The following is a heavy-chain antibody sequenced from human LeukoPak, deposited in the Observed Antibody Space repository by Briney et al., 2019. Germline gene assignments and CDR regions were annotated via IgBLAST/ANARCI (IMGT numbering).Heavy chain of an antibody. J-gene: IGHJ6*03. D-gene: IGHD1-1*01. Sequence: GGSLRLSCTVSGFTFSTYAMSWVRQAPGKGLEWVSGISDTGGTYYADSVKGRFTISRDNSKNTLYLQTNSLRAEDTAVYYCAKAGLERRFFYYYMDVWGKGTTVTVSS. CDR3: AKAGLERRFFYYYMDV. V-gene: IGHV3-23*01. CDR2: ISDTGGT. CDR1: GFTFSTYA.